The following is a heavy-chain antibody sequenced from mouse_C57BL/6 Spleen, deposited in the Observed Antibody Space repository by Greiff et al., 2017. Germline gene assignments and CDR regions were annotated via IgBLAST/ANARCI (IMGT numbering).Heavy chain of an antibody. D-gene: IGHD1-1*01. Sequence: VQLKESGPGLVKPSQSLSLTCSVTGYSITSGYYWNWIRQFPGNKLEWMGYISYDGSNNYNPSLKNRISITRDTSKNQFFLKLNSVTTEDTATYYCARGSSSMDYWGQGTSVTVSS. J-gene: IGHJ4*01. CDR2: ISYDGSN. CDR1: GYSITSGYY. V-gene: IGHV3-6*01. CDR3: ARGSSSMDY.